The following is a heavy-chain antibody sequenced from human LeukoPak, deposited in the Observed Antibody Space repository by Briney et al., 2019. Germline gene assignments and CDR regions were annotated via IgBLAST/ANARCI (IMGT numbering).Heavy chain of an antibody. CDR2: IYYSGST. J-gene: IGHJ2*01. Sequence: SETLSLTCSVSGGSISSSSYYWGWIRQPPGKGLEWIGSIYYSGSTYYNPSLKSRVTISVDTSKNQFSLKLSSVTAADTAVYYCARADYYDTSWYFDLWGRGTLVAVSS. V-gene: IGHV4-39*07. CDR3: ARADYYDTSWYFDL. D-gene: IGHD3-22*01. CDR1: GGSISSSSYY.